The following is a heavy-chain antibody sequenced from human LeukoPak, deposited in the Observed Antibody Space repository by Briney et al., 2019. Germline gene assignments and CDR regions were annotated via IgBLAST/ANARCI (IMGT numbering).Heavy chain of an antibody. CDR2: MNPSTGNT. CDR1: GYTFTSYD. CDR3: VKTSGYYLDNWFDP. V-gene: IGHV1-8*01. D-gene: IGHD3-22*01. Sequence: VASVKVSCKASGYTFTSYDINWVRQATGQGLEWMGWMNPSTGNTGYAQNFQGRVTLTRDTSISTAYMELSSLRSEDTAVYYCVKTSGYYLDNWFDPWGPGTLVTVSS. J-gene: IGHJ5*02.